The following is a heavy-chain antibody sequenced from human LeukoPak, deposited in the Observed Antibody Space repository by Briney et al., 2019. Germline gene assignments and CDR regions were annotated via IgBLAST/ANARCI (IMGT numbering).Heavy chain of an antibody. CDR3: ARESESSGWYDY. D-gene: IGHD6-19*01. V-gene: IGHV3-43*02. J-gene: IGHJ4*02. CDR2: ISGDGNST. CDR1: GFTFDDYA. Sequence: GGSLRLSCAASGFTFDDYAMHWVRQAPGKGLEWVSLISGDGNSTYYAGSVKGRFTISRDNSKNSLYLQMNSLRSDDTALYYCARESESSGWYDYWGQGTLVTVSS.